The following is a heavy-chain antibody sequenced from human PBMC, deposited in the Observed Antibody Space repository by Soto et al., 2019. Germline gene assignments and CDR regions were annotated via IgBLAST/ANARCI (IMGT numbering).Heavy chain of an antibody. CDR3: ARDWTYDSSGYSPAYFDY. V-gene: IGHV1-46*01. CDR2: INPSGGST. CDR1: GYTFTSYY. D-gene: IGHD3-22*01. J-gene: IGHJ4*02. Sequence: GASVKVSCKASGYTFTSYYMHWVRQAPGQGLEWMGIINPSGGSTSYAQKFQGRVTMTRDTSTSTVYMELSSLRSEDTAVYYCARDWTYDSSGYSPAYFDYWGQGTLVTVSS.